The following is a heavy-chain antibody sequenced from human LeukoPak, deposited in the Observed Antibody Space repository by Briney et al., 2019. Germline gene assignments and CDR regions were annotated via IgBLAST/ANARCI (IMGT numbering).Heavy chain of an antibody. J-gene: IGHJ6*03. Sequence: SETLSLTCTVSGGSISSYYWSWIRQPPGKGLEWIGYIYYSGSTNYNPSLKSRVTISVDTSMNQFSLKLSSVTAADTAVYYCAIDERWSHWYYYMDVWGKGTTVTVSS. CDR1: GGSISSYY. V-gene: IGHV4-59*12. CDR3: AIDERWSHWYYYMDV. D-gene: IGHD4-23*01. CDR2: IYYSGST.